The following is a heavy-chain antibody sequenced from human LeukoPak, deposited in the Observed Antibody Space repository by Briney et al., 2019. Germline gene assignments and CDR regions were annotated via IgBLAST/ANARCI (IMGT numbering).Heavy chain of an antibody. D-gene: IGHD4-17*01. J-gene: IGHJ4*02. Sequence: GGSLRLSCAASGFTFLSYWMSWVRQAPGKGLEWVANIKQDGSEKYYVDSVKGRFTISRDNAKNSLYLQMNSLRAEDTAVYYCARDSSDYGDYVFDYWGQGTLVTVSS. CDR2: IKQDGSEK. CDR1: GFTFLSYW. V-gene: IGHV3-7*01. CDR3: ARDSSDYGDYVFDY.